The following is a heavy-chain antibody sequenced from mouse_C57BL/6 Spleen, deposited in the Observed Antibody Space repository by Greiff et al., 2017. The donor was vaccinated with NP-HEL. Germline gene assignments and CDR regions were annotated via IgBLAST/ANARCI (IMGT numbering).Heavy chain of an antibody. CDR3: TRCPYYYGSSDYAMDY. CDR2: IDPETGGT. CDR1: GYTFTDYE. V-gene: IGHV1-15*01. Sequence: QVQLQQSGAELVRPGASVTLSCKASGYTFTDYEMHWVKQTPVHGLEWTGAIDPETGGTAYNQKFKGKAILTADKSSSTAYMELRSLTSEDSAVYYCTRCPYYYGSSDYAMDYWGQGTSVTVSS. D-gene: IGHD1-1*01. J-gene: IGHJ4*01.